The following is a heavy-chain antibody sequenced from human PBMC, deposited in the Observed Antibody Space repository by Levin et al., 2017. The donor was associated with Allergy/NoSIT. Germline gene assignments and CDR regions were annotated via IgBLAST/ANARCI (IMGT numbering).Heavy chain of an antibody. Sequence: KSGGSLRLSCTVSGGSMTSYYWSWIRQPPGKGLEWIGYIFHNGKTNYNPSLKGRVTMSLDTPKNQFSLKLTSVTAADTAVYYCASLTGSISMSYFDYWGQGTLVTVSS. J-gene: IGHJ4*02. CDR1: GGSMTSYY. CDR2: IFHNGKT. D-gene: IGHD1-26*01. V-gene: IGHV4-59*08. CDR3: ASLTGSISMSYFDY.